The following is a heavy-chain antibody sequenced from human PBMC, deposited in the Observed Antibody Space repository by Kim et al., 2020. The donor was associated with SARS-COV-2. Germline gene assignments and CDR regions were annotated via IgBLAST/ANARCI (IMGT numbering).Heavy chain of an antibody. D-gene: IGHD3-3*01. V-gene: IGHV1-2*02. CDR1: GYTFTGYY. CDR2: INPNSGGT. J-gene: IGHJ6*02. CDR3: ARHPPIFGVALYYYYYGMDV. Sequence: ASVKVSCKASGYTFTGYYMHWVRQAPGQGLEWMGWINPNSGGTNYAQKFQGRVTMTRDTSISTAYMELSRLRSDDTAVYYCARHPPIFGVALYYYYYGMDVWGQGTTVTVSS.